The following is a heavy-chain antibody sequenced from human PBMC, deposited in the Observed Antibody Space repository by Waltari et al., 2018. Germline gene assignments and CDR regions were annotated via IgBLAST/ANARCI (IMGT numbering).Heavy chain of an antibody. CDR3: ARDLRYSSSSGRAFDI. D-gene: IGHD6-6*01. V-gene: IGHV4-59*11. J-gene: IGHJ3*02. Sequence: GQLQESGPGLVKPSETLSLTCTVSGGSISSHYWSWIRQPPGKGLEWIGYIYYSGSTNYNPSLKSRVTISVDTSKNQFSLKLSSVTAADTAVYYCARDLRYSSSSGRAFDIWGQGTMVTVSS. CDR1: GGSISSHY. CDR2: IYYSGST.